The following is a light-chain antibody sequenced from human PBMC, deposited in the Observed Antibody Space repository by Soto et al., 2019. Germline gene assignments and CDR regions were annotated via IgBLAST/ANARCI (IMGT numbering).Light chain of an antibody. V-gene: IGKV3D-15*01. CDR2: GAS. Sequence: EIVMTQSPATLSVSPGDIVTLSCRASQNIGSNLAWYQQKPGQAPRILIFGASGRATGIPARFSGSGSGTEFNLTISRLQSEDFAVYYCQQYNNWPPWTFGQGTKVDI. CDR3: QQYNNWPPWT. J-gene: IGKJ1*01. CDR1: QNIGSN.